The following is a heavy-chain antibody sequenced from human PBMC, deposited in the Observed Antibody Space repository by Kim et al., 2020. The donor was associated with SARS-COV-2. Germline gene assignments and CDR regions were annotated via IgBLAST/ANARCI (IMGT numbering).Heavy chain of an antibody. V-gene: IGHV3-9*02. Sequence: GGSLRLSCVASGFNSGDYGMQWVRQAPGKGLEWVSGISQNGDKTGYADSVKGRFTISRDNAKNSLYLQMNSLRTEDTALYYCASVADYWGQGTLVTVSS. CDR1: GFNSGDYG. J-gene: IGHJ4*02. CDR2: ISQNGDKT. CDR3: ASVADY. D-gene: IGHD6-19*01.